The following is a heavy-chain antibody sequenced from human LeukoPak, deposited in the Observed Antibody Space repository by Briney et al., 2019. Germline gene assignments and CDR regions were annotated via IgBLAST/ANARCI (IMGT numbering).Heavy chain of an antibody. CDR2: ISGSGGST. Sequence: GGSLRLSCAAPGFTFSSYAMSWVRQAPGKGLEWVSAISGSGGSTYYADSVKGRFTISRDNSKNTLYLQMNSLRAEDTAVYYCAKSGDIGSTRYYYYGMDVWGQGTTVTVSS. CDR1: GFTFSSYA. CDR3: AKSGDIGSTRYYYYGMDV. D-gene: IGHD2-2*01. J-gene: IGHJ6*02. V-gene: IGHV3-23*01.